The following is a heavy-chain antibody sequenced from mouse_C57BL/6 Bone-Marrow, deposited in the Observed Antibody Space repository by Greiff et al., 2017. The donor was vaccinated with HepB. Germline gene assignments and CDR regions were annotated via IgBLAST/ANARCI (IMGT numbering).Heavy chain of an antibody. D-gene: IGHD1-1*01. CDR2: ISYDGSN. J-gene: IGHJ4*01. Sequence: EVKLVESGPGLVKPSQSLSLTCSVTGYSITSGYYWNWIRQFPGNKLEWMGYISYDGSNNYNPSLKNRISITRDTPKNQFIMKLNSVTTEDTATYYCASKYGSSYVGAMDYWDQGTSDTVTS. V-gene: IGHV3-6*01. CDR3: ASKYGSSYVGAMDY. CDR1: GYSITSGYY.